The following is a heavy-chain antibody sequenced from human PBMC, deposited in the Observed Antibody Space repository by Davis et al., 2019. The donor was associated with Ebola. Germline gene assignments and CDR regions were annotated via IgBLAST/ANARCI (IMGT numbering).Heavy chain of an antibody. J-gene: IGHJ3*02. Sequence: GGSLRLSCEASGFTFSTYSLDWVRQAPGKGLEWVSLISGSGNYIYYADSVKGRFTISRDNAKNTLYLQMNSLRAEDTAVYYCGRDNDHYSFEIWGQGTMVTVSS. CDR3: GRDNDHYSFEI. CDR2: ISGSGNYI. V-gene: IGHV3-21*01. CDR1: GFTFSTYS. D-gene: IGHD3-10*01.